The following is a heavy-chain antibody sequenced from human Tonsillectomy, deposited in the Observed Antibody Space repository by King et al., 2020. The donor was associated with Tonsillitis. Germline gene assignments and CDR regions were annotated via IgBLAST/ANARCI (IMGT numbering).Heavy chain of an antibody. CDR3: VKGGVLESRRYNWNPTQSPAFDI. Sequence: VQLVESGGDVVQPGRSLRLSCAASGFTFSTYGMHWVRQAPGKGLEWVAVISYDGRTKYYADSVPGRFSISRDNSKNTLYLQKNSLRAEDTAVYYCVKGGVLESRRYNWNPTQSPAFDIWGQGTMVTVSS. V-gene: IGHV3-30*18. J-gene: IGHJ3*02. CDR2: ISYDGRTK. D-gene: IGHD1-20*01. CDR1: GFTFSTYG.